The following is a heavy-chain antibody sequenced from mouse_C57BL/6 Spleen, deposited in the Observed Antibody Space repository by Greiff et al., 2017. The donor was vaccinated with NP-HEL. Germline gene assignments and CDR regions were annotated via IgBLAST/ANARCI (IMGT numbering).Heavy chain of an antibody. CDR3: VRSKGYFDY. CDR1: GFSFNTYA. V-gene: IGHV10-1*01. D-gene: IGHD2-5*01. J-gene: IGHJ2*01. CDR2: IRSKSNNYAT. Sequence: EVKVVESGGGLVQPKGSLKLSCAASGFSFNTYAMNWVRQAPGKGLEWVARIRSKSNNYATYYADSVKDRFTISRDDSESMLYLQMNNLKTEDTAMYYCVRSKGYFDYWGQGTTLTVSS.